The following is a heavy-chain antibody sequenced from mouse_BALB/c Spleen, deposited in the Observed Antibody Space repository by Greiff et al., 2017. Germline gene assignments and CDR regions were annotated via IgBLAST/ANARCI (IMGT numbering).Heavy chain of an antibody. Sequence: VQVVESGAELVRPGSSVKISCKASGYAFSSYWMNWVKQRPGQGLEWIGQIYPGDGDTNYNGKFKGKATLTADKSSSTAYMQLSSLTSEDSAVYFCARHYGSSYDAMDYWGQGTSVTVSS. V-gene: IGHV1-80*01. CDR1: GYAFSSYW. CDR2: IYPGDGDT. D-gene: IGHD1-1*01. CDR3: ARHYGSSYDAMDY. J-gene: IGHJ4*01.